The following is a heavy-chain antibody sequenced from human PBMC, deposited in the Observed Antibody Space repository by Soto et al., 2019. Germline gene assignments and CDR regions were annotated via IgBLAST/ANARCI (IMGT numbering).Heavy chain of an antibody. V-gene: IGHV4-34*01. CDR1: GGSFSDNY. J-gene: IGHJ5*02. Sequence: PSETLSLTCAVSGGSFSDNYWSWIRQPPGKGLEWIGEIKHSGSTNYNPSLKSRVTISLDTSKNQFSLKLNSVTAADTAVYYCAALRVAYCTGTSCYSWFDPWGQGTLVTVSS. CDR2: IKHSGST. D-gene: IGHD2-15*01. CDR3: AALRVAYCTGTSCYSWFDP.